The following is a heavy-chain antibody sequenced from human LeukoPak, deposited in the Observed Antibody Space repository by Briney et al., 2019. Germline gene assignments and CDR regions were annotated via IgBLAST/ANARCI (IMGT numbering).Heavy chain of an antibody. V-gene: IGHV5-51*01. CDR2: IYPGDSDT. D-gene: IGHD1-7*01. Sequence: PGGSLRLSCKGSGYSFTSYWIGWLRQMPGRGLEWMVVIYPGDSDTRYSPSFQGQVTISADKSISTAYLQWSSLKASDTAMYYCATGRLELHNYYYYYMDVWGKGTTVTVSS. J-gene: IGHJ6*03. CDR1: GYSFTSYW. CDR3: ATGRLELHNYYYYYMDV.